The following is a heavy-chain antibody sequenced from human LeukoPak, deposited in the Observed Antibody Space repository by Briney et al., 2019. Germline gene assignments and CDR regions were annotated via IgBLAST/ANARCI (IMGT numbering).Heavy chain of an antibody. CDR3: ARVTTVTTHFDY. J-gene: IGHJ4*02. D-gene: IGHD4-17*01. CDR2: ISSSRSTI. V-gene: IGHV3-48*02. CDR1: GFTFSSYS. Sequence: GGSLRLSCAASGFTFSSYSMNWVRQAPGKGLEWVSYISSSRSTIYYADSVKGRFTISRDNAKNSLYLQMNSLRDEDTAVYYCARVTTVTTHFDYWGQGTLVTVSS.